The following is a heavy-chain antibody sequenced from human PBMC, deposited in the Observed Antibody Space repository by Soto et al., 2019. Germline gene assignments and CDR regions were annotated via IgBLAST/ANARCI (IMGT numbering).Heavy chain of an antibody. Sequence: EVQLVESGGGLVEPGGSLRLSCAVSGFTFSNAWMNWVRQAPGKGLEWVGHIKSKTDGETTDYAAPVKGRFTISRDDSKNTLYLQMNSLKTEDTAMYYCTTYFMATWDWDYFDYWGQGTLVTVSS. CDR3: TTYFMATWDWDYFDY. D-gene: IGHD5-12*01. CDR1: GFTFSNAW. CDR2: IKSKTDGETT. V-gene: IGHV3-15*07. J-gene: IGHJ4*02.